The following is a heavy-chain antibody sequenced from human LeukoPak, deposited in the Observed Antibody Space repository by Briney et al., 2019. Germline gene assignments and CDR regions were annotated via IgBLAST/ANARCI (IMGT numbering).Heavy chain of an antibody. D-gene: IGHD2-15*01. CDR2: ISYDGSKK. J-gene: IGHJ4*02. V-gene: IGHV3-30-3*01. Sequence: GGSLRLSCAASGFAFSNFAMHWVRQAPGKGLEWVALISYDGSKKCYEDSVKGRFTISRDTSKNTLYLQMNSLRTEDTAVCYCARVVAATGQDWGQGTLVTVSS. CDR1: GFAFSNFA. CDR3: ARVVAATGQD.